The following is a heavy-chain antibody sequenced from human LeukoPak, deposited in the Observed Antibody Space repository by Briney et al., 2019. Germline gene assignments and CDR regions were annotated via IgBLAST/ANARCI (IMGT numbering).Heavy chain of an antibody. CDR1: AFTFSRSW. V-gene: IGHV3-7*01. J-gene: IGHJ4*02. CDR3: SRSLNL. Sequence: PGGSLRLSCAPAAFTFSRSWMDWVRQAPGKGLEWVANIKEDGSETHYVDFAKGRFTISRDNAKNSLFLQVDNLRVEDTAIYYCSRSLNLWGQGTLVTVSP. CDR2: IKEDGSET.